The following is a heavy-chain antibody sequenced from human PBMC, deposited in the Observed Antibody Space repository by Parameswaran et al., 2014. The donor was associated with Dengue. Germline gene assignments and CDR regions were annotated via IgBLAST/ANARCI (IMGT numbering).Heavy chain of an antibody. V-gene: IGHV3-53*05. D-gene: IGHD1-26*01. CDR3: VVDTNMALGY. Sequence: RWIRQPPGKGLEWVSVIYGGGGDSTYYADSVKGRFTISRDSSKNTLFLQMNNLRPEDTAVYYCVVDTNMALGYWGQGTQVTVSS. J-gene: IGHJ4*02. CDR2: IYGGGGDST.